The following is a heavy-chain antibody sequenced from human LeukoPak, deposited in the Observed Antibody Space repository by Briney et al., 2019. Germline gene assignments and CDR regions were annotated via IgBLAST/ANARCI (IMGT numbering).Heavy chain of an antibody. Sequence: GGSLRLSCAASGFIFTNAWMSWVRQAPGKGLEWVSAISGSGGNTYYADSVKGRFTISRDNSKNTLFLLLNSLRVEDTAVYYCAKTVSGSYSYQGGDYWGQGTLVTVSS. CDR3: AKTVSGSYSYQGGDY. CDR1: GFIFTNAW. J-gene: IGHJ4*02. V-gene: IGHV3-23*01. CDR2: ISGSGGNT. D-gene: IGHD3-16*02.